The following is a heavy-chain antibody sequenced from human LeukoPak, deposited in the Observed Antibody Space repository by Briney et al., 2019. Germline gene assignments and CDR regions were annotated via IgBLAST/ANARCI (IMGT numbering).Heavy chain of an antibody. CDR3: AGHRGMPNWNYGGYFDY. CDR1: GGSISSYY. J-gene: IGHJ4*02. V-gene: IGHV4-4*09. D-gene: IGHD1-7*01. Sequence: SETLSLTCTVSGGSISSYYWSWIRQPPGKGLEWIGYIYTSGSTNYNPSLKSRVTISVDTSKNQFSLKLSSVTAADTAVYYCAGHRGMPNWNYGGYFDYWGQGALVTVSS. CDR2: IYTSGST.